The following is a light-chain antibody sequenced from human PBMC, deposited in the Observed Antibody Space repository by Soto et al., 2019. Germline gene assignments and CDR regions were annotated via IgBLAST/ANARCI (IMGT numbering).Light chain of an antibody. J-gene: IGKJ1*01. CDR2: AAS. CDR1: QSISTY. CDR3: QQSYSPPPWT. Sequence: DIQMTQSPSSLSASVGDRVTITCRASQSISTYVNWYQHKPGKAPKVLIYAASSLQSGVPSRFSGSGSGTYFTLTISSLQPEDFATYYCQQSYSPPPWTFGQGTKVEI. V-gene: IGKV1-39*01.